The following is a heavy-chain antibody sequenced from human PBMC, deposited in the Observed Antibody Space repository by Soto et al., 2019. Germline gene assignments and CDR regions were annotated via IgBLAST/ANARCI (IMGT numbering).Heavy chain of an antibody. CDR1: GGSISSFY. CDR2: IYYSGST. Sequence: SETLSLTCTVSGGSISSFYWSWIRQPPGKGLEWIGYIYYSGSTNYNPPLKSRVTISVDTSKNQFSLKLSSVTAADTAVYYCARHKGTRGYSYGYRAPDAFDIWGQGTMVTVSS. V-gene: IGHV4-59*08. J-gene: IGHJ3*02. CDR3: ARHKGTRGYSYGYRAPDAFDI. D-gene: IGHD5-18*01.